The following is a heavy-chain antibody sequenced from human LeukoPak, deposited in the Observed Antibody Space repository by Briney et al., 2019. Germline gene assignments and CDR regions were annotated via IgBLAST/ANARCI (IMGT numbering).Heavy chain of an antibody. V-gene: IGHV3-23*01. CDR3: ATQYRAYYFDN. J-gene: IGHJ4*02. CDR1: GFTFTDYA. Sequence: GGSLRLSCAASGFTFTDYAMSWVRQAPGKGLEWVSSISTSGGMICDADSVKGRFTISRDNSKNALYLQLSSLRAEDTAVYYCATQYRAYYFDNWGQGTLVTVSS. CDR2: ISTSGGMI. D-gene: IGHD1-14*01.